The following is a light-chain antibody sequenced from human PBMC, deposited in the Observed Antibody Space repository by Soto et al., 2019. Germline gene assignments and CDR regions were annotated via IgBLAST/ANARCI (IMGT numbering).Light chain of an antibody. Sequence: QSALTQPRSVSGSXXXXXXXXXTGTSXDVGGYHYVSWYQQHPGKPPKLMIYDVSKRPSGVPDRFSGSKSGNTASLTISGLQAEDEADYYCCSYAGSYTWVFGGGTKLTVL. CDR2: DVS. CDR1: SXDVGGYHY. J-gene: IGLJ2*01. CDR3: CSYAGSYTWV. V-gene: IGLV2-11*01.